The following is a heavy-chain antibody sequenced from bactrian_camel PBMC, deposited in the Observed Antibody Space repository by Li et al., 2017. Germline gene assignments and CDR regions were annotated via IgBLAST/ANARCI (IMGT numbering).Heavy chain of an antibody. V-gene: IGHV3S1*01. CDR1: GSIYDDAC. CDR2: IHTGSGNT. J-gene: IGHJ4*01. D-gene: IGHD3*01. Sequence: HVQLVESGGGSVQAGGSLRLSCGASGSIYDDACVGWLRQAPGKEREGVARIHTGSGNTYYADSVKGRFTISRDNGENALYLQLDNLKTQDAAIYYCAQGKFGGGATEWDIPPPRSQGTQVTVS.